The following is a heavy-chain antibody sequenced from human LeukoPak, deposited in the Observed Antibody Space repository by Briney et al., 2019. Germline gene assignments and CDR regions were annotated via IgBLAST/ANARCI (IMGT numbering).Heavy chain of an antibody. V-gene: IGHV3-23*01. CDR3: AKDPSSGWYGGVDY. D-gene: IGHD6-19*01. CDR1: GFTFSSYA. CDR2: ISGSGGST. Sequence: GGSLRLSCAASGFTFSSYAMSWVRQAPGKGLEWVSAISGSGGSTYYADSVKGRFTISRDNSKNTLYLQMNSLRAEDTAVYYCAKDPSSGWYGGVDYWGQGTLVTVSS. J-gene: IGHJ4*02.